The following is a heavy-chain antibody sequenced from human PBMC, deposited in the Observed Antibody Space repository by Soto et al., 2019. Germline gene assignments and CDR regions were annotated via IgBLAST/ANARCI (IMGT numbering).Heavy chain of an antibody. J-gene: IGHJ4*02. Sequence: GASVKVSCKASGYTFNSSGISWVRQAPGQGLEWLGWISADNGNTNYAQQLQGRVTMTTDTSTSTAYMELRSLRSDDTAVYYCARDAAVGLFDYWGQGTLVTVSS. CDR1: GYTFNSSG. V-gene: IGHV1-18*01. D-gene: IGHD1-26*01. CDR3: ARDAAVGLFDY. CDR2: ISADNGNT.